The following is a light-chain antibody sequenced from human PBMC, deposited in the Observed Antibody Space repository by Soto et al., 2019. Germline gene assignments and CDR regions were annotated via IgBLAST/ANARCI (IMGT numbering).Light chain of an antibody. CDR2: KES. V-gene: IGKV1-5*03. CDR3: QNYNSYSEA. Sequence: DLQMTQSPSTLPASLGDSVTITCRASQTISSWLAWYQQKTGKAPKLLIYKESTLKSGVPSRFSGSGSGTEFNLTISRLQPDDFATYYCQNYNSYSEAFGQGTKVDIK. J-gene: IGKJ1*01. CDR1: QTISSW.